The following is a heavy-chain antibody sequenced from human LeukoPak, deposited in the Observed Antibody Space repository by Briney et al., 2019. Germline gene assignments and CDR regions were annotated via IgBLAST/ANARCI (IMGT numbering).Heavy chain of an antibody. J-gene: IGHJ4*02. Sequence: ETLSLTCTVSGGSIRSSYYYWGWIRQPPGKGLEWVSSISTSGSYMYYADSVKGRFTISRDNAKNSLYLQMNSLRAEDTAVFYCARDLEDYNNYGELGIWGQGTLVTVSS. CDR3: ARDLEDYNNYGELGI. D-gene: IGHD4-11*01. V-gene: IGHV3-21*01. CDR1: GGSIRSSYYY. CDR2: ISTSGSYM.